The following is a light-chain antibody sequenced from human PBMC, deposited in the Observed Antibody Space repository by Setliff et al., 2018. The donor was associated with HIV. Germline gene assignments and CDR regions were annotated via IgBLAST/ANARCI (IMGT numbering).Light chain of an antibody. CDR2: DVH. J-gene: IGLJ1*01. Sequence: QSALAQPASVSGSPGQSITISCTGTSNDIGYDYVSWYQQHPGKAPRLLIYDVHNRFSGVSDRFSGSRSGNMASLTISGLQDEDEADYYCSSYTSSSSYVFGTGTKGTVL. CDR1: SNDIGYDY. V-gene: IGLV2-14*03. CDR3: SSYTSSSSYV.